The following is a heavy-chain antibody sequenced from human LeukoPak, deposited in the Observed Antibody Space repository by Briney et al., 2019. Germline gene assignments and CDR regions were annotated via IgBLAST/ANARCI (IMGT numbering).Heavy chain of an antibody. CDR2: INAYNGNT. J-gene: IGHJ4*02. V-gene: IGHV1-18*01. D-gene: IGHD3-22*01. CDR1: GYTFTSYG. Sequence: ASVKVSCKASGYTFTSYGISWVRQAPGQGLEWMGWINAYNGNTNYAQKLQGRVTMTTDTSTSTAYMELRSLRSDDTAVYYCARVPADYYDSSGYYRDIDYWGQGTLVTVSS. CDR3: ARVPADYYDSSGYYRDIDY.